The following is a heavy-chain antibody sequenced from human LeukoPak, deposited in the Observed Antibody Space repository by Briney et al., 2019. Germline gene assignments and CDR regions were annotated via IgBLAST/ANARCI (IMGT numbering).Heavy chain of an antibody. CDR1: GYTFTGYY. V-gene: IGHV1-2*06. CDR2: INPNSGGT. D-gene: IGHD4-17*01. J-gene: IGHJ4*02. Sequence: ASVKVSCKASGYTFTGYYMHWVRQAPGQGLEWMGRINPNSGGTNYAQKFQGRVTMTRDTSISTAYMELSRLRSDDTAVYYCARDPKTTVTKGSLGYWGQGTLVTVSS. CDR3: ARDPKTTVTKGSLGY.